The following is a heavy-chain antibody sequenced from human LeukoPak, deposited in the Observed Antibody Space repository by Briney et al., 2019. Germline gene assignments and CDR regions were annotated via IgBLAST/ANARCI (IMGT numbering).Heavy chain of an antibody. CDR1: GGSISGYY. V-gene: IGHV4-59*08. CDR2: IYYSGST. Sequence: SETLSLTCTVSGGSISGYYWSWIRQPPGKGLEWVGDIYYSGSTNYNPSLKSRVTISVNTSKNQFSLKLTSVTAADTAVYYCARREYYHDSSGRDAYDIWGQGTLVTVSS. CDR3: ARREYYHDSSGRDAYDI. D-gene: IGHD3-22*01. J-gene: IGHJ3*02.